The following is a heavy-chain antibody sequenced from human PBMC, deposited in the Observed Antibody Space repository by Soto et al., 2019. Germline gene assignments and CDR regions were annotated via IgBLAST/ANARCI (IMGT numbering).Heavy chain of an antibody. CDR3: AKERGPVGTTTGGMDV. CDR1: GFTFSSYA. J-gene: IGHJ6*02. V-gene: IGHV3-23*01. CDR2: ISGSGGST. Sequence: EVQLLESGGGLVQPGGSLRLSCAASGFTFSSYAMSWVRQAPGKGLEWVSAISGSGGSTYYADSVKGRFTISRDNSKNTLYLQMNSLRAEDTAVYYCAKERGPVGTTTGGMDVWGQGTTVTVSS. D-gene: IGHD1-1*01.